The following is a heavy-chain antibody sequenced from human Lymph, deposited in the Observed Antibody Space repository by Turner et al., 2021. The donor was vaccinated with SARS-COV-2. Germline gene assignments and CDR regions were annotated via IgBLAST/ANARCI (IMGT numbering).Heavy chain of an antibody. CDR2: MSGSGGST. Sequence: EVQLLESGGGLVQPGGSLRRSCAASGFTFNNYAMSWVRQAPGKGLEWASTMSGSGGSTYYADSVKGRFIISRDNSKNTLYLQMNSLRAEDTAVYYCANLYPTVSWEFPYGMDVWGQGTTVTVSS. V-gene: IGHV3-23*01. CDR3: ANLYPTVSWEFPYGMDV. J-gene: IGHJ6*02. CDR1: GFTFNNYA. D-gene: IGHD3-16*01.